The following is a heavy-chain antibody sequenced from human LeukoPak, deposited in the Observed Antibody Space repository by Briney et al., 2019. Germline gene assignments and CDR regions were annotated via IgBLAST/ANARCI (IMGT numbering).Heavy chain of an antibody. CDR2: TYYRAKWYN. V-gene: IGHV6-1*01. Sequence: SQNLSLNCAISGDSVSSNSAAWHWIRQSPSRGLEWLGRTYYRAKWYNDYAVSVKSRITINPDTSKNQFSLQLNSVTPEDTAVYYCARDRPLIAARRRTGIAAAGTFDYWGQGTLVTVSS. J-gene: IGHJ4*02. CDR1: GDSVSSNSAA. CDR3: ARDRPLIAARRRTGIAAAGTFDY. D-gene: IGHD6-13*01.